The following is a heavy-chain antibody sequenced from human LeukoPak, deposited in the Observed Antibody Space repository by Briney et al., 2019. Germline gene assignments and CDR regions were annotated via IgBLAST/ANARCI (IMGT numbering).Heavy chain of an antibody. CDR3: AKWDSSSWYVGFDY. V-gene: IGHV3-30*02. CDR2: IRCDGSNK. CDR1: GFTFSSYG. Sequence: GGSLRLSCAASGFTFSSYGMHWVRQAPGKGLEWVAFIRCDGSNKYYADSVKGRFTISRDNSKNTLYLQMNSLRAEDTAVYYCAKWDSSSWYVGFDYWGQGTLVTVSS. J-gene: IGHJ4*02. D-gene: IGHD6-13*01.